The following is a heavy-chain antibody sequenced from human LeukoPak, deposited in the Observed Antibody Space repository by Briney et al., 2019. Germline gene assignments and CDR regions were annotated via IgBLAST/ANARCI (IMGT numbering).Heavy chain of an antibody. V-gene: IGHV3-21*01. CDR3: ARRPIRIAVAGTFDY. J-gene: IGHJ4*02. CDR2: ISSSSSYI. Sequence: GGSLRLSCAASGFTFSSYSMNWVRQAPGKGLEWVSSISSSSSYIYYADSVKGRFTISRDNAKNSLYLQMNSLRAEDTAVYYCARRPIRIAVAGTFDYWGQGTLVTVSS. D-gene: IGHD6-19*01. CDR1: GFTFSSYS.